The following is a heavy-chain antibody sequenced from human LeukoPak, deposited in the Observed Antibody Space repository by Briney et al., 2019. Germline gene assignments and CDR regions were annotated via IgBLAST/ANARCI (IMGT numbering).Heavy chain of an antibody. J-gene: IGHJ5*02. CDR1: GGSFSGYY. V-gene: IGHV4-34*01. CDR3: ARGLYGSESYYKRSRWFDP. Sequence: SETLSLTCAVYGGSFSGYYWSWIRQPPGKGLEWIGEINRSGSTNYNPSLKSRVTISVDTSKNQFSLKLSSVTAADTAVYYCARGLYGSESYYKRSRWFDPWGQGTLVTVSS. CDR2: INRSGST. D-gene: IGHD3-10*01.